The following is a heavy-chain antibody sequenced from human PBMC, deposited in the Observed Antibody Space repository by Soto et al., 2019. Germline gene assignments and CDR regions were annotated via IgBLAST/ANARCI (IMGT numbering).Heavy chain of an antibody. D-gene: IGHD2-15*01. CDR3: ARVKFSGGSCYSDY. CDR2: IIPIFGTA. J-gene: IGHJ4*02. Sequence: QVQLVQSGAEVKKPGSSVKVSCKASGGTFSSYAISWVRQAPGQGLEWMGGIIPIFGTANYAQKFQGRVTITADESTSTAYMELSSLRSEDTAVYYCARVKFSGGSCYSDYWGQGTLVTVSS. CDR1: GGTFSSYA. V-gene: IGHV1-69*01.